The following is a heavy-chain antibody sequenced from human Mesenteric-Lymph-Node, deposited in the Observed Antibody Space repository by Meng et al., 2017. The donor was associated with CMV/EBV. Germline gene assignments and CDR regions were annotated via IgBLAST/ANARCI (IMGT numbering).Heavy chain of an antibody. CDR1: GVSVTSGAYH. V-gene: IGHV4-61*08. CDR3: AKSRSSTPGIVDD. D-gene: IGHD2/OR15-2a*01. J-gene: IGHJ4*01. Sequence: QVQLQESGPGLVKPSETLSLTCIVSGVSVTSGAYHWSWIRQSPGEGLEWIGYIYGTGITIYNPSLKSRVTILLETSKNQFSLKLNSVTTADTAVYYCAKSRSSTPGIVDDWGQGTLVTVSS. CDR2: IYGTGIT.